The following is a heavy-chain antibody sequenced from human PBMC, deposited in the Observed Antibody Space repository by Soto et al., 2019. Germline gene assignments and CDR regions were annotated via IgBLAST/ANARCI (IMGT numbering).Heavy chain of an antibody. CDR1: GYTFTSYC. CDR2: ISAYNGNT. Sequence: ASVKVSCKASGYTFTSYCISWVRQAPGQGLEWMGWISAYNGNTNYAQKLQGRVTMTTDTSTSTAYMELRSLRSEDTAMYYCATNYGSGYRAFDFWGQGALVTVSS. CDR3: ATNYGSGYRAFDF. V-gene: IGHV1-18*01. J-gene: IGHJ4*02. D-gene: IGHD3-10*01.